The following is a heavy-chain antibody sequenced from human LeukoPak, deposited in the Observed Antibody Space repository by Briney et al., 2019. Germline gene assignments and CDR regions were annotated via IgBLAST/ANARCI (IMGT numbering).Heavy chain of an antibody. Sequence: ASVKVSCKASGYTFTGYYMHWVRQAPGQGLEWMGRINPNSGGTNYAQKFQGRVTMTRDTSISTAYMELSRLRSDDTAVYYCARVWYDSSGHWLNDYWGQGTLVTVSS. V-gene: IGHV1-2*06. CDR2: INPNSGGT. CDR1: GYTFTGYY. D-gene: IGHD3-22*01. J-gene: IGHJ4*02. CDR3: ARVWYDSSGHWLNDY.